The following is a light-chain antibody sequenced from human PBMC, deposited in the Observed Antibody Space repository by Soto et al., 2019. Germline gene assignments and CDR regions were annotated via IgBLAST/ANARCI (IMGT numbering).Light chain of an antibody. CDR1: ESVTSTY. CDR2: GAS. CDR3: QLCGGSPRYT. Sequence: EIVLTQSPGTLSLSPGERATLSCRTSESVTSTYLAWYQQKPGQPPRLLIYGASSRATGIPDRFSGSGSGTDFALTISRLEPEDFAVYFCQLCGGSPRYTFGQGTKLESK. J-gene: IGKJ2*01. V-gene: IGKV3-20*01.